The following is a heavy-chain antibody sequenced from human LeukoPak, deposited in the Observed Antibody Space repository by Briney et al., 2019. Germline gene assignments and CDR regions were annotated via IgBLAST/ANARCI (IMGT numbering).Heavy chain of an antibody. D-gene: IGHD3-16*01. CDR2: IYTSGST. V-gene: IGHV4-4*07. Sequence: SETLSLTCTVSGGSISGYHWSWIRQPAGKGLDWLGRIYTSGSTSCNPSLKSRVTMSVDPSKNQFSLKLSFVTAADTAVYYCARLWGPDYWGQGTLVTVSS. CDR3: ARLWGPDY. CDR1: GGSISGYH. J-gene: IGHJ4*02.